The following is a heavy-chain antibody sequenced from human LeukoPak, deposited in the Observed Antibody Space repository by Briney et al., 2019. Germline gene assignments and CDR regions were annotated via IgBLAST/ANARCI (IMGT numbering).Heavy chain of an antibody. D-gene: IGHD3-3*01. CDR3: ARDRLEWLEGAFDI. V-gene: IGHV4-61*02. CDR1: GGSISSGSYY. Sequence: TSQTLSLTCTVSGGSISSGSYYWSWIRQPAGKGLEWIGRIYTSGSTNYNPSLKSRVTISVDTSKNQSSLKLRSVTAADTAVYYCARDRLEWLEGAFDIWGQGTMVTVSS. J-gene: IGHJ3*02. CDR2: IYTSGST.